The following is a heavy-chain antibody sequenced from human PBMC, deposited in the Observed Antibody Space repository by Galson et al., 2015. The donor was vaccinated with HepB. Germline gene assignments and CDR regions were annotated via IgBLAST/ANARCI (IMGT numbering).Heavy chain of an antibody. Sequence: SVKVSCKASGSTFTSYAMHWVRQAPGQRLEWMGWINAGNGNTKYSQKFQGRVTITRDTSASTAYMELSSLRSEDTAVYYCARVHHTYGMDVWGQGTTVTVSS. V-gene: IGHV1-3*01. J-gene: IGHJ6*02. CDR2: INAGNGNT. CDR3: ARVHHTYGMDV. D-gene: IGHD1-14*01. CDR1: GSTFTSYA.